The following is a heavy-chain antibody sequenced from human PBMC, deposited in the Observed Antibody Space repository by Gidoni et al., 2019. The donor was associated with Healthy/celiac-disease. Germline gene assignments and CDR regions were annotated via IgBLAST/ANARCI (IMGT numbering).Heavy chain of an antibody. CDR1: GFTFSSYG. CDR3: AKPIYGYKLVYYYGMDV. D-gene: IGHD5-18*01. Sequence: QVQLVESGGGVVQPGRSLRLSCAASGFTFSSYGMHWVRQAPGKGLEWVAVISYDGSNKYYADSVKGRFTISRDNSKNTLYLQMNSLRAEDTAVYYCAKPIYGYKLVYYYGMDVWGQGTTVTVSS. J-gene: IGHJ6*02. V-gene: IGHV3-30*18. CDR2: ISYDGSNK.